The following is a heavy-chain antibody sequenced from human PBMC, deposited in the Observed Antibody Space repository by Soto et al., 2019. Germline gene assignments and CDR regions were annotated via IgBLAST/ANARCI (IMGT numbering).Heavy chain of an antibody. Sequence: EVHLVESGGGLVQPGRSLRLSCAASGFTFDDYAMHWVRQAPGKGLEWVSGISWNSNVAYAVSVKGRFTISRDNAKNSLYLQMNILGVEDTALYYCAKARSEYSSSSVDYWGQGALVTVAS. CDR2: ISWNSNV. D-gene: IGHD6-6*01. CDR3: AKARSEYSSSSVDY. V-gene: IGHV3-9*01. J-gene: IGHJ4*02. CDR1: GFTFDDYA.